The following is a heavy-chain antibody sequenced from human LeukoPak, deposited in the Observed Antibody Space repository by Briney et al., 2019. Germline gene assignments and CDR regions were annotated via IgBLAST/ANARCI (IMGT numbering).Heavy chain of an antibody. D-gene: IGHD1-1*01. CDR3: ASGQNLYT. Sequence: SETLSLTCTLSGHSSHNSSYWGWIRQVPGQGLEWIATVYHIDTTFYNPSLKSRVKISADASKNILSLSLTSVTAADTATYFCASGQNLYTWGQGILVVVSS. CDR2: VYHIDTT. V-gene: IGHV4-38-2*02. J-gene: IGHJ4*02. CDR1: GHSSHNSSY.